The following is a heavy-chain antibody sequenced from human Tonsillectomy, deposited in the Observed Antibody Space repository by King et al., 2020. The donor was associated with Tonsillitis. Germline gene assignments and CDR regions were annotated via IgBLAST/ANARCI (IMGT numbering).Heavy chain of an antibody. V-gene: IGHV4-4*07. D-gene: IGHD6-19*01. Sequence: VPLQESGPGLVKPSETLSLTCTVSGDSISSKYWNWIRQPAGKGLEWIGRVHTSGSTNYNPSLESRVTMSVDMSKNQFSVRLTSVTAADTAVYYCARELQWLVLGAFDIWGHGTVVTVSS. CDR3: ARELQWLVLGAFDI. CDR1: GDSISSKY. J-gene: IGHJ3*02. CDR2: VHTSGST.